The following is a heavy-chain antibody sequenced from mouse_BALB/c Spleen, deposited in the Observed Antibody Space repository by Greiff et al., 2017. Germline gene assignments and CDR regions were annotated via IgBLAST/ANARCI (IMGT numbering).Heavy chain of an antibody. D-gene: IGHD2-14*01. J-gene: IGHJ4*01. CDR1: GFTFSNYW. Sequence: DVQLQESGGGLVQPGGSMKLSCVASGFTFSNYWMNWVRQSPEKGLEWVAEIRLKSNNYATHYAESVKGRFTISRDDSKSSVYLQMNNLRAEDTGIYYCTSYYRYEAMDYWGQGTSVTVSS. CDR2: IRLKSNNYAT. CDR3: TSYYRYEAMDY. V-gene: IGHV6-6*02.